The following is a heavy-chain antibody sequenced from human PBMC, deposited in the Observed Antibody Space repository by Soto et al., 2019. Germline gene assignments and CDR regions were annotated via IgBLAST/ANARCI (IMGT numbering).Heavy chain of an antibody. D-gene: IGHD2-15*01. J-gene: IGHJ4*02. CDR1: GFTFSSYG. CDR3: AEDAPYCSGGSCYSEYYFVF. V-gene: IGHV3-30*18. Sequence: QVQLVESGGGVVQPGRSLRLSCAASGFTFSSYGMHWVRQAPGKGLEWVAVISYDGSNKYYADSVKGRLTISIDNCKNTLYLQMNSLRAEDRAVYHCAEDAPYCSGGSCYSEYYFVFWGQGTLVTVSS. CDR2: ISYDGSNK.